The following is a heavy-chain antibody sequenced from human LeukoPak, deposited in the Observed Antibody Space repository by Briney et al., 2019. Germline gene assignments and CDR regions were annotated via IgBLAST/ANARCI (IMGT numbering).Heavy chain of an antibody. Sequence: PGRSLRLSCAASGFTLSSYSMNWVRQAPGKGLEWISYIDSDTYGNTIYYPHTVKGRFTISRDNAKNSLYLQMDSLKTEDTAVYYCTTAPEYSSGWFDAFDIWGQGTMVTVSS. CDR3: TTAPEYSSGWFDAFDI. CDR1: GFTLSSYS. CDR2: IDSDTYGNTI. J-gene: IGHJ3*02. V-gene: IGHV3-48*01. D-gene: IGHD6-19*01.